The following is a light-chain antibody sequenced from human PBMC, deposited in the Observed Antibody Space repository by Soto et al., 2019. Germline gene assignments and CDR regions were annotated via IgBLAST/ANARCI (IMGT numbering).Light chain of an antibody. CDR3: TSYTSRSTWV. V-gene: IGLV2-14*01. CDR2: EVS. Sequence: QSALTQSSSVSGSPGQSITLSCTGTISDVGGYNYVSWYQQHPGKAPKLMIYEVSNRPSGVSNRFSGSKSGNTASLTISGLQAEDEADYYCTSYTSRSTWVFGGGTKVTVL. CDR1: ISDVGGYNY. J-gene: IGLJ3*02.